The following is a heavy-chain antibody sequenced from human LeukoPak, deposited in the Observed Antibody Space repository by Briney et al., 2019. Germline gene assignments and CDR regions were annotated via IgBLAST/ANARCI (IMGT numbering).Heavy chain of an antibody. Sequence: VSPELSLVTFSIYAISCGPQTPRQGVEWRGGIIPTFGTANYAQTLRGRVTITTDESTTTSYIEPSSLRSEDTAVYSFANDGFLGTDGYGSGSYFPCWGQGTLVTVSS. CDR1: LVTFSIYA. CDR2: IIPTFGTA. J-gene: IGHJ4*02. V-gene: IGHV1-69*05. CDR3: ANDGFLGTDGYGSGSYFPC. D-gene: IGHD3-10*01.